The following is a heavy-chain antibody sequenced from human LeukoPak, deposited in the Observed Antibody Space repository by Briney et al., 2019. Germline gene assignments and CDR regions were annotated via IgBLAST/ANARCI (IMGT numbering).Heavy chain of an antibody. Sequence: PGGSLRLSCAASGFTFSSYAMHWVRQAPGKGLEWVAVISYDGSNKYYADSVKGRFTISRDNSKNTLYLQMNSLRAEDTAVYYCAREYPAAAAAFDYWGQGTLVTVSS. CDR3: AREYPAAAAAFDY. D-gene: IGHD6-13*01. CDR2: ISYDGSNK. J-gene: IGHJ4*02. CDR1: GFTFSSYA. V-gene: IGHV3-30*04.